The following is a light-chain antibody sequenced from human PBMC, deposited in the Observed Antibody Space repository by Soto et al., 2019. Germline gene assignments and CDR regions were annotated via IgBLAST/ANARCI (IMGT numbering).Light chain of an antibody. Sequence: QSVLTQPPSVSGAPGQRVTISCIGSSPNIGAGHDVHWYQQIPGDAPKLLISGDGNRPSGVPGRFSDSKSGTSASLAIAGLQAEDEADYYCQAYDSSLGGWVFGGGTKVTVL. J-gene: IGLJ3*02. V-gene: IGLV1-40*01. CDR1: SPNIGAGHD. CDR2: GDG. CDR3: QAYDSSLGGWV.